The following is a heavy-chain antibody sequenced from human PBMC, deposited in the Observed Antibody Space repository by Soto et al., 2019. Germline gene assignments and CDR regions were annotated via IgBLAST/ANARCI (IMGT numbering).Heavy chain of an antibody. D-gene: IGHD3-10*01. CDR1: GGSTFSYY. J-gene: IGHJ5*02. CDR3: ARSPDSFGSGSYFWFHP. V-gene: IGHV4-59*01. CDR2: FSYTGST. Sequence: ETLSLTCSVSGGSTFSYYWSWIRQPPGKGLEWIGYFSYTGSTNYNPSLKSRVTMSLDTSRNQISLKLASVTAADTAVYYCARSPDSFGSGSYFWFHPWGQGALVTVSS.